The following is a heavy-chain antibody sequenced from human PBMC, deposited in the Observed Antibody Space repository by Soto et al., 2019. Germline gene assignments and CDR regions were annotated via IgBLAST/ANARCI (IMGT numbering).Heavy chain of an antibody. CDR3: ARDGPYYYASRMDV. CDR2: LHSGGDT. CDR1: GIPVSSNY. V-gene: IGHV3-53*04. J-gene: IGHJ6*02. D-gene: IGHD3-10*01. Sequence: EVQLVESGGGLVQPGGSLRLSCVASGIPVSSNYMTWVRQPPGKGLEWVSVLHSGGDTYYANSVKGRFTISRHDSTNTLFLQMNSLTADDTAVYYCARDGPYYYASRMDVWGQGTTVTVSS.